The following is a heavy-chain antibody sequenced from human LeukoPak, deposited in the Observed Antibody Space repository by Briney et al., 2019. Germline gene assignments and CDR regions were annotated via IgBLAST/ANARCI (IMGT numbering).Heavy chain of an antibody. CDR3: ARLGANYYYYMDV. CDR2: IYSGGST. J-gene: IGHJ6*03. CDR1: GFTVSSNY. V-gene: IGHV3-66*04. D-gene: IGHD3-10*01. Sequence: GGSLRLSCAAFGFTVSSNYMSWVRQAPGKGLEWVSVIYSGGSTYYADSVKGRFTISRDNSKNTLYLQMNSLRAEDTAVYYCARLGANYYYYMDVWGKGTTVTISS.